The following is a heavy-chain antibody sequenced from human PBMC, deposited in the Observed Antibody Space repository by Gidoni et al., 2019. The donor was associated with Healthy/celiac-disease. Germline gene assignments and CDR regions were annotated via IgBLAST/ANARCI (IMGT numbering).Heavy chain of an antibody. D-gene: IGHD2-15*01. V-gene: IGHV3-49*04. CDR3: TRHGGYCSGGSCYPGFDP. Sequence: EVQLVESGGGLVQPGRSLRLSCTASGFTFGDYALSWVRQAPGKGLEWVGFIRSKAYGGTTEYAASVKGRFTISRDDSKSIAYLQMNSLKTEDTAVYYCTRHGGYCSGGSCYPGFDPWGQGTLVTVSS. CDR1: GFTFGDYA. J-gene: IGHJ5*02. CDR2: IRSKAYGGTT.